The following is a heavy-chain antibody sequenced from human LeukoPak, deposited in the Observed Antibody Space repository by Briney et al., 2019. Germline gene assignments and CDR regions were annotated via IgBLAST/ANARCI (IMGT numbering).Heavy chain of an antibody. CDR3: SLEGSSWYRYFQH. V-gene: IGHV3-64*04. D-gene: IGHD6-13*01. J-gene: IGHJ1*01. Sequence: GGSLRLSCSASEFPFSSYAMHWVRQAPGKGLEYVSAISDSGGSTYYADSVKGRFTISRDNAKNSLYLQMNSLRAEDTAVYYSSLEGSSWYRYFQHWGQGTLVTVSS. CDR1: EFPFSSYA. CDR2: ISDSGGST.